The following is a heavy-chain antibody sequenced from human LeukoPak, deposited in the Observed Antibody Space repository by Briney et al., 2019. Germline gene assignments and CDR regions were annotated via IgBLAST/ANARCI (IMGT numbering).Heavy chain of an antibody. CDR3: ARDRGYSYAPWY. V-gene: IGHV3-21*01. D-gene: IGHD5-18*01. Sequence: GGSLRLSCAASGFTFSSYSMNWARQAPGKGLEWVSSISSSSSYIYYADSVKGRFTISRDNAKNSLYLQMNGLRAEDTAVYYCARDRGYSYAPWYWGQGTLVTVSS. J-gene: IGHJ4*02. CDR2: ISSSSSYI. CDR1: GFTFSSYS.